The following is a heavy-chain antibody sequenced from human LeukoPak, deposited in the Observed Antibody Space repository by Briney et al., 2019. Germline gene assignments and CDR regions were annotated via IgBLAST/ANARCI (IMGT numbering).Heavy chain of an antibody. CDR2: IKKDGSQK. CDR1: GFSFDTYW. CDR3: ASSYDSSGND. Sequence: GGSLRLSCAASGFSFDTYWMSRVRQAPGKGLEWVANIKKDGSQKYYVGSVRGRFTISRDNAKSSLYLQMKSLRVEDTAIYYCASSYDSSGNDWGQGTLVTVSS. V-gene: IGHV3-7*01. J-gene: IGHJ4*02. D-gene: IGHD3-22*01.